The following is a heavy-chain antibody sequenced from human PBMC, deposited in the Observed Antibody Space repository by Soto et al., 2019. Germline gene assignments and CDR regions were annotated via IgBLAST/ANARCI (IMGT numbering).Heavy chain of an antibody. CDR2: ISYDGSNK. CDR3: AKDQAVPADNFDY. D-gene: IGHD2-2*01. CDR1: GFTFSSYG. Sequence: GGSLRLSCAASGFTFSSYGMHWVRQAPGKGLEWVAVISYDGSNKYYADSVKGRFTISRDNSKNTLYLQMNSLRAEDTAVYYCAKDQAVPADNFDYWGQGTLVTVSS. J-gene: IGHJ4*02. V-gene: IGHV3-30*18.